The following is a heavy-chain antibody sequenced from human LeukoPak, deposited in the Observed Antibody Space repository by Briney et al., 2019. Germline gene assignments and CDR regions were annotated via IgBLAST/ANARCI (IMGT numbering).Heavy chain of an antibody. CDR1: GFTFSSYW. J-gene: IGHJ2*01. V-gene: IGHV3-74*01. Sequence: GGSLRLSCAASGFTFSSYWMLWVRQAPGKGLVWVSRINSDGSSTSYADSVKGRFTISRDNAKNTLYLQMNSLRAEDTAVYYCARDPSSRPLLSMTWYFDLWGRGTLVTVSS. CDR2: INSDGSST. CDR3: ARDPSSRPLLSMTWYFDL. D-gene: IGHD2/OR15-2a*01.